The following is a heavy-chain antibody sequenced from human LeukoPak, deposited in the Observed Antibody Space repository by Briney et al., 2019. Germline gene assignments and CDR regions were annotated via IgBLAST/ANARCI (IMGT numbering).Heavy chain of an antibody. D-gene: IGHD6-19*01. J-gene: IGHJ5*02. CDR1: GFTFGSYG. CDR3: AKANSGSWKSGWFDP. CDR2: IGGSGGGT. Sequence: GGSLRLSCAASGFTFGSYGMSWVRQAPGKGLEWVSGIGGSGGGTYYADSVKGRLIISRDTFKNTLYLQMNNLRAEDTAIYYCAKANSGSWKSGWFDPWGQGTLVTVSS. V-gene: IGHV3-23*01.